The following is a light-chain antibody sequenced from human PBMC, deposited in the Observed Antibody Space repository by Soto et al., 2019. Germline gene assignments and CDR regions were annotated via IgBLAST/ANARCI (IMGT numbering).Light chain of an antibody. J-gene: IGLJ3*02. V-gene: IGLV2-14*01. CDR3: SSYTSTNTWV. Sequence: QSVLTQPASVSGSPGQSITISCTGTSSDVGGYNYVSWYQQHPGKAPKFLIYEVSNRPSGVSNRFSGSKSGNTASLTISGLQDEDEADYYCSSYTSTNTWVFGGGTKLTVL. CDR2: EVS. CDR1: SSDVGGYNY.